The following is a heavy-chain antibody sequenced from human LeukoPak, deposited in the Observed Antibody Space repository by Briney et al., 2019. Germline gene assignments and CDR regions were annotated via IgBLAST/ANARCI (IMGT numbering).Heavy chain of an antibody. CDR3: ARNLWFGESFDY. Sequence: PPETLSLTRTVSGGSVSSGSYYWSWIRQPPGKGLEGFGFIYYSGSTNYNPTLKSRVTISVDTSKNQFSLKLSSVTAADTAVYYCARNLWFGESFDYWGQGTLVTVSS. CDR2: IYYSGST. CDR1: GGSVSSGSYY. J-gene: IGHJ4*02. V-gene: IGHV4-61*01. D-gene: IGHD3-10*01.